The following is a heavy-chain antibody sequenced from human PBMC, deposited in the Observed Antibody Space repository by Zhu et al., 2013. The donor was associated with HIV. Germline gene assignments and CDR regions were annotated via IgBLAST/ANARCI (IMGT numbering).Heavy chain of an antibody. D-gene: IGHD1-20*01. CDR1: GFTFSNYG. V-gene: IGHV3-33*01. CDR3: ARRAGSSIIAAVLDH. Sequence: VQLVESGGGVVQPGRSLRLSCAASGFTFSNYGMHWVRQAPGKGLEWVAVIWYDGSNEKYADSVKGRFTTSRDNSKNTLYLQMNSLRADDTAVYYCARRAGSSIIAAVLDHWGQGTLVTVSS. J-gene: IGHJ4*02. CDR2: IWYDGSNE.